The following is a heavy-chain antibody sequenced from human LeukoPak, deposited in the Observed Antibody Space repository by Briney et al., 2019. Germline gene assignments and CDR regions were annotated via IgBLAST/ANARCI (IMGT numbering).Heavy chain of an antibody. V-gene: IGHV4-30-4*08. Sequence: SSQTLSLTCTVSGGSIIIGDYSWSWIRQSPGKGLEWIGSNSYSGNSYCNPSLKSRVTISVDTSKNQFSLKLSSVTAADTAVYYCARGGIVVVPAAITNDRVYYYYMDVWGKGTTVTVSS. CDR3: ARGGIVVVPAAITNDRVYYYYMDV. D-gene: IGHD2-2*01. CDR1: GGSIIIGDYS. CDR2: NSYSGNS. J-gene: IGHJ6*03.